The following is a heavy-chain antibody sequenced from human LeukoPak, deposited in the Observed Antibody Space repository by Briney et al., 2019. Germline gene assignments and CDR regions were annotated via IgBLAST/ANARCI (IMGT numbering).Heavy chain of an antibody. V-gene: IGHV4-61*01. CDR1: GGSIRSGSYY. J-gene: IGHJ5*02. Sequence: SETLSLTCTVSGGSIRSGSYYWSWIRQPPGKGLEWIGYIYYSGSTNYNPSLKSRVTISVDTSKNQFSLKLSSVTAADTAVYYCARDGSSWYDNWFDPWGQGTLVTVSS. D-gene: IGHD6-13*01. CDR3: ARDGSSWYDNWFDP. CDR2: IYYSGST.